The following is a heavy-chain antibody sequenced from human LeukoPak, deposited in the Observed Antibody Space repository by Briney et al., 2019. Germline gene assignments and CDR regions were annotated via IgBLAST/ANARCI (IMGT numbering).Heavy chain of an antibody. D-gene: IGHD5-12*01. J-gene: IGHJ4*02. Sequence: ASVKVSCKASGYTFIGYYMHWVRQAPGQGLEWMGWINSNSGGTNYAQSFQGRVTMTRDTSISTAYMELSRLTSDDTAVYYCARGGYTGCDGLDPNYWGQGTLVTVSS. CDR3: ARGGYTGCDGLDPNY. CDR2: INSNSGGT. CDR1: GYTFIGYY. V-gene: IGHV1-2*02.